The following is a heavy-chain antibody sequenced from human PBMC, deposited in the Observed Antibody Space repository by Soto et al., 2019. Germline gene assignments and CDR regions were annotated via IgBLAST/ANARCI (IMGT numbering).Heavy chain of an antibody. Sequence: QVQLQESGPGLVKPSETLSLTCAVSGDSISSYYCMWIRQPPGKGLESIGYLYYGRSTNYKPALKSRVNLSVDTATNQCSLTLSSMTAQDTAVYYCALRSMAVVPEYWCQGTPVTVSS. V-gene: IGHV4-59*01. J-gene: IGHJ4*02. CDR2: LYYGRST. D-gene: IGHD2-2*01. CDR1: GDSISSYY. CDR3: ALRSMAVVPEY.